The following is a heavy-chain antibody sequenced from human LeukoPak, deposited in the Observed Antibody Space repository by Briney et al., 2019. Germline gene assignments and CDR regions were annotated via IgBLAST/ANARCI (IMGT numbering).Heavy chain of an antibody. D-gene: IGHD2-8*01. V-gene: IGHV4-34*01. CDR2: INRSGST. Sequence: SETLSLTCGVYGDSISGYHWTWIRQPPGKGLEWIGEINRSGSTNYNPSLKSRVTISLETSKNQFSLKLNSVTAADTAVYYCARPHSGTVNASTYGVIDYWGQGTLVTVSS. J-gene: IGHJ4*02. CDR3: ARPHSGTVNASTYGVIDY. CDR1: GDSISGYH.